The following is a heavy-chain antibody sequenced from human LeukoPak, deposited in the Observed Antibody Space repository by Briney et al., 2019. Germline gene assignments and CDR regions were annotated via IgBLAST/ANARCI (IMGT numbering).Heavy chain of an antibody. Sequence: SETLSLTCTVSGYSITSGYYWGWIRQPPGKGLEWIGSIYHTGSTYYNPSLKSRVTMSLDTSKNQFSLKMSSVTAADTAVYYCARYLVGPLVGSYYSHYMDVWGKGTTVTISS. CDR1: GYSITSGYY. CDR3: ARYLVGPLVGSYYSHYMDV. V-gene: IGHV4-38-2*02. J-gene: IGHJ6*03. CDR2: IYHTGST. D-gene: IGHD2-2*01.